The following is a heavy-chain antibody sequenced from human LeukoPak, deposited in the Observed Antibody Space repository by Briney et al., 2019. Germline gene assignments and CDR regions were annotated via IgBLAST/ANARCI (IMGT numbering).Heavy chain of an antibody. CDR2: IWYDGSNK. CDR1: GFTFSSYG. V-gene: IGHV3-33*01. CDR3: ARVHAYCGGDCYSAVFDI. J-gene: IGHJ3*02. D-gene: IGHD2-21*02. Sequence: PGGSLRLSCAASGFTFSSYGMHWVRQAPGKGLEWVAVIWYDGSNKYYADSVKGRFTISRDNSKNTLYLQMNSLRVEDTAVYYCARVHAYCGGDCYSAVFDIWGQGTMVTVSS.